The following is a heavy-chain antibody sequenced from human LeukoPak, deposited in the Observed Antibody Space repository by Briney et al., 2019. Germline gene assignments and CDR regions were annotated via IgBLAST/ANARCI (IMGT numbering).Heavy chain of an antibody. V-gene: IGHV3-74*01. CDR2: IASDGSST. CDR1: GFTFSSYW. CDR3: ARGRPHGNDY. J-gene: IGHJ4*02. D-gene: IGHD4-23*01. Sequence: RGSLRLSCAASGFTFSSYWMNWVRQAPGKGLVWVSRIASDGSSTTYADSVKGRFSISRDNAKNTLYLQMNSLRVEDTAVYYCARGRPHGNDYWGQGTLVTVSS.